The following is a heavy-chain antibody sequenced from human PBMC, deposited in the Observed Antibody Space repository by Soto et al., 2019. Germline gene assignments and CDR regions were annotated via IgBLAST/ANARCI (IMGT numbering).Heavy chain of an antibody. D-gene: IGHD2-15*01. Sequence: ASVTVSCKASGYTFTDYAIQWVRQAPGQGLEWMGWINVGNGNTGYSRKFQGRVTNARDMSASTAYIEVTSLTSEDTAIYYCAREGAHYTPLDHWGQGTLVTVSS. V-gene: IGHV1-3*01. CDR3: AREGAHYTPLDH. CDR1: GYTFTDYA. CDR2: INVGNGNT. J-gene: IGHJ4*02.